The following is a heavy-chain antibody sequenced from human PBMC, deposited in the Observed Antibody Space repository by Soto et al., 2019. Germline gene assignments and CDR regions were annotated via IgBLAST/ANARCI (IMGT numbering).Heavy chain of an antibody. Sequence: GSLRLSCAASGLAFSSYAMSWVRQAPGQGLEWVSAISGSGGSTYYADSVKGRFTTSRDNSKNTLYLQMNSLRAEDTAVYYCAKVNWAGSSGYYSYDAFDIWGQGTMVTVSS. CDR2: ISGSGGST. CDR1: GLAFSSYA. J-gene: IGHJ3*02. V-gene: IGHV3-23*01. CDR3: AKVNWAGSSGYYSYDAFDI. D-gene: IGHD3-22*01.